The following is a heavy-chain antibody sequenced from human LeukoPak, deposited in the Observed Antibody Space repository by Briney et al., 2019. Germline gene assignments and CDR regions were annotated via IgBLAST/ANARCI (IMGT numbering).Heavy chain of an antibody. V-gene: IGHV3-9*03. J-gene: IGHJ3*02. CDR3: AKDFKLELRRGLVAFDI. D-gene: IGHD1-7*01. Sequence: GGSLRLSCAASGFTFDDYAMHWVRQAPGKGLEWVSGISWNSGSIGYADSVKGRFTISRDNAKNSLYLQMNSLRAEDMALYYCAKDFKLELRRGLVAFDIWGQGTMVTVSS. CDR2: ISWNSGSI. CDR1: GFTFDDYA.